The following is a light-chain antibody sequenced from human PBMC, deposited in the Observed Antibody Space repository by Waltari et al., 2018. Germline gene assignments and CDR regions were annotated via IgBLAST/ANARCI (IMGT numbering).Light chain of an antibody. CDR1: QSIISK. V-gene: IGKV1-39*01. CDR3: QQSYSTPPYT. Sequence: DIQMTQSPSSLSASIGDRVTITCRASQSIISKLNWYQQKPGNAPKPLINDSSNLQSGVPSRFSGSGSGTDFTLTISSLQPEDFATYYCQQSYSTPPYTFGQGTKLEIK. J-gene: IGKJ2*01. CDR2: DSS.